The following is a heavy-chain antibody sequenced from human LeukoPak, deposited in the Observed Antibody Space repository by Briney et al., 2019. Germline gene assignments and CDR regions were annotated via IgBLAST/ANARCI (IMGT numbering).Heavy chain of an antibody. J-gene: IGHJ4*02. CDR1: GGSISSYY. V-gene: IGHV4-59*08. CDR2: IYYSGST. CDR3: ASLGFLGEWLADY. D-gene: IGHD3-16*01. Sequence: NASETLSLTCTVSGGSISSYYWSWIRQPPGKGLEWIGYIYYSGSTNYNPSLKSRVTISVDTSKNQFSLKLSSVTAADTAVYYCASLGFLGEWLADYWGQGTLVTVSS.